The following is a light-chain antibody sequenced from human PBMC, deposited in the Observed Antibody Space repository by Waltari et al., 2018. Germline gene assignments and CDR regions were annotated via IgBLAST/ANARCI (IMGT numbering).Light chain of an antibody. V-gene: IGKV1-5*03. CDR2: KAS. CDR1: RSASTW. CDR3: QQYHSYSDT. Sequence: DIQMTQSPSTVSASVGDRVTITCRASRSASTWLAWYQQRPGKNPKLLIYKASNLESGAPSRFSGSGSGTEFTLTISSLQPDDFATYYCQQYHSYSDTFGQGTKLEI. J-gene: IGKJ2*01.